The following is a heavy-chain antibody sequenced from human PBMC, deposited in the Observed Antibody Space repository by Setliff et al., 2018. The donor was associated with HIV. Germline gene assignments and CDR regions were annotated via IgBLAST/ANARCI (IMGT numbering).Heavy chain of an antibody. CDR2: IFYKGST. Sequence: SETLSLTCTVSGGSISTGDYYWAWIRHYPGKGLEWIGYIFYKGSTFYNPSLKSRVSISVLRSTDQFFLRLNSVTAADTAVYHCVRTSYYYYYMDVWGKGTTVTVSS. CDR1: GGSISTGDYY. V-gene: IGHV4-31*03. CDR3: VRTSYYYYYMDV. J-gene: IGHJ6*03.